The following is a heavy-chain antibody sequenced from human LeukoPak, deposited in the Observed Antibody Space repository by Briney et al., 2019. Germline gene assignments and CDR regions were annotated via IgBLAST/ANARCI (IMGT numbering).Heavy chain of an antibody. CDR2: VKTHKGNT. D-gene: IGHD3-10*01. V-gene: IGHV1-18*04. CDR1: ASTFTTYG. CDR3: ATYFSGSGSFTTQFDH. J-gene: IGHJ4*02. Sequence: ASVKVSSTTSASTFTTYGITWVRQAPGQGLKWMGWVKTHKGNTYFSREFQNRVFLTTDASTTTAYMELRSLRSDDTAIYYCATYFSGSGSFTTQFDHWGQGTLVTVSS.